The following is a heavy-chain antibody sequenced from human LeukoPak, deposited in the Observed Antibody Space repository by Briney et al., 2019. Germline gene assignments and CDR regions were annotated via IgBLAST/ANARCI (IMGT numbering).Heavy chain of an antibody. D-gene: IGHD3-10*01. Sequence: GGSLRLSCAASGFTFSSYWMHWVRQAPGKGLVWVSRINGDGSGTTYADSVRGRSTISRDNTKNTLYLQMNSLRAEDTAVYYCTRDLDGSGNYHWFDPWGQGTLVTVSS. CDR1: GFTFSSYW. CDR3: TRDLDGSGNYHWFDP. J-gene: IGHJ5*02. CDR2: INGDGSGT. V-gene: IGHV3-74*01.